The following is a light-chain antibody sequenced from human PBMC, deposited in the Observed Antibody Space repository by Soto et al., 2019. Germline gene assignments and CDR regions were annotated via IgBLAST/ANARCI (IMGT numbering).Light chain of an antibody. Sequence: QCVLTQPRSVSGSPGRAVTISCTGTSSDVGNYIYVSWYQQHPGKAPKLMIYDVSKRPSGVPDRFSGSKSGNTASLTISGLQAEDEADYYCCSYVGSYSLVFGGGTKVTVL. V-gene: IGLV2-11*01. CDR2: DVS. CDR3: CSYVGSYSLV. CDR1: SSDVGNYIY. J-gene: IGLJ2*01.